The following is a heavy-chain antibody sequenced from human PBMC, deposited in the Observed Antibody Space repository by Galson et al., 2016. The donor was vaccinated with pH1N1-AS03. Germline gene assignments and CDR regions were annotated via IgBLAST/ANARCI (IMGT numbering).Heavy chain of an antibody. D-gene: IGHD3-22*01. V-gene: IGHV1-69*13. Sequence: SVKVSCKASGGNFRTHPISWVRQAPGQGLEWMGGIMPVFGQAKYAQKFQGRVTISADESTSMAYMALNNLRPEDTAVYYCATDHYETSDFRGAWDYWGQGTPVTVSS. CDR1: GGNFRTHP. CDR2: IMPVFGQA. J-gene: IGHJ4*02. CDR3: ATDHYETSDFRGAWDY.